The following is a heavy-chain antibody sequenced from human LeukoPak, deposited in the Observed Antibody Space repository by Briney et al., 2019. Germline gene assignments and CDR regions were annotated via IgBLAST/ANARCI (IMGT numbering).Heavy chain of an antibody. J-gene: IGHJ5*02. V-gene: IGHV4-39*01. Sequence: SETLSFTCTVSGASISNSAYYWLWIRQPPGEGLECIGTVHYSGSTFYNPSLKSRVNISVDTSKNQFSLQLSSVTAADTAVYYCARLFFVIDTWGQGTLVTVSS. CDR2: VHYSGST. CDR3: ARLFFVIDT. D-gene: IGHD3-3*01. CDR1: GASISNSAYY.